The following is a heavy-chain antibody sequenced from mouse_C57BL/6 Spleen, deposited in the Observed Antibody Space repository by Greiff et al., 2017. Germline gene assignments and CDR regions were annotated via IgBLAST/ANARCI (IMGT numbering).Heavy chain of an antibody. CDR2: MCTGGGK. V-gene: IGHV2-9-1*01. CDR3: ARESMVYFDY. D-gene: IGHD1-1*02. J-gene: IGHJ2*01. CDR1: GFSLTSYA. Sequence: QVQLKESGPGLVAPSPSLSITCTVSGFSLTSYAISWVRQPPGKGLEWLGVMCTGGGKNYNSALKSRLSISKDNSKSQVFLKMNSLHTDDTAGYYCARESMVYFDYWGQGTTLTVAS.